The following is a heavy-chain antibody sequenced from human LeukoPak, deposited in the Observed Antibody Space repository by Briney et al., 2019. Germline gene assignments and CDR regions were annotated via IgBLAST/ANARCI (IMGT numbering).Heavy chain of an antibody. CDR2: ISAYNGNT. Sequence: ASVKVSCKASGYTFTNYGISWVRQAPGQGLEWMGWISAYNGNTNFPQKFQGRVTMTTDTSTSTAYMELRSLRSDDTAVYYCGRDYYDGSGYLDYWGQGTLVTVSS. CDR3: GRDYYDGSGYLDY. D-gene: IGHD3-22*01. V-gene: IGHV1-18*01. CDR1: GYTFTNYG. J-gene: IGHJ4*02.